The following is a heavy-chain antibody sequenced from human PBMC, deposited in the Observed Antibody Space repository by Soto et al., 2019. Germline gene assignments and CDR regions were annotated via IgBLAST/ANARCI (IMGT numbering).Heavy chain of an antibody. Sequence: QVQLVQSGAEVKKPGSSVKVSCKASGGTFSNYAITWVRQAPGQGLEWLGRIIPIFGTRDYAQKFQGRVTITAYDSSTTAYMELSRLRSDDTAVYYCPKDGGRERYLGNRFDPWGQGTLATVSS. D-gene: IGHD2-15*01. CDR3: PKDGGRERYLGNRFDP. V-gene: IGHV1-69*15. CDR1: GGTFSNYA. CDR2: IIPIFGTR. J-gene: IGHJ5*02.